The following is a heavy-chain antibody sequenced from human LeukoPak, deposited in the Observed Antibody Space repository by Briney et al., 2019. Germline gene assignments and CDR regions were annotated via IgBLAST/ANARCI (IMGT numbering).Heavy chain of an antibody. Sequence: GGSLRLSCAASGFAFSSYSMKWVRQVPGEGRECLSYITSSRINIFYADSVKARFTISRDNAKNSLYMQMNSLRDDDTAVSYCARDRPNTGYDFDYWGQGALVTVSS. CDR1: GFAFSSYS. CDR3: ARDRPNTGYDFDY. J-gene: IGHJ4*02. D-gene: IGHD5-12*01. V-gene: IGHV3-48*02. CDR2: ITSSRINI.